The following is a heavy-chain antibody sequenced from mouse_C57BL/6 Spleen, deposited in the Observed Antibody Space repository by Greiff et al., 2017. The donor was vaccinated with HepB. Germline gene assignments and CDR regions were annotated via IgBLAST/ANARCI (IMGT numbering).Heavy chain of an antibody. CDR3: AMCHYYGSSYVDYFDC. V-gene: IGHV5-17*01. Sequence: EVQLVESGGGLVKPGGSLKLSCAASGFTFSDYGMHWVRQAPEKGLEWVAYISSGSSTIYYADTVKGRFTISRDNAKNTLFLQMTSLRSEDTAMYYCAMCHYYGSSYVDYFDCWGQGTTLTVSS. CDR2: ISSGSSTI. D-gene: IGHD1-1*01. J-gene: IGHJ2*01. CDR1: GFTFSDYG.